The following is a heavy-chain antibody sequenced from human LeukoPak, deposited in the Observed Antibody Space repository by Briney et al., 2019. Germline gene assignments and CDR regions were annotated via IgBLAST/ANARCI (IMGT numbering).Heavy chain of an antibody. CDR3: AREKDWNYTLGFDY. D-gene: IGHD1-7*01. Sequence: GASVKVSCKASGYTFTGYYVHWVRQAPGQGLEWMGWINPNSGGTNYAQKFQGRVTMTRDTSISTAYMELSRLRSDDTAVYYCAREKDWNYTLGFDYWGQGTLVTVSS. CDR1: GYTFTGYY. CDR2: INPNSGGT. J-gene: IGHJ4*02. V-gene: IGHV1-2*02.